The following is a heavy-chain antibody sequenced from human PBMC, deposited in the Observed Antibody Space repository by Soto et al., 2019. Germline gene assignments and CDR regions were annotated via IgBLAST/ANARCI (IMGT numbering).Heavy chain of an antibody. J-gene: IGHJ4*02. CDR3: AREGYYGSGSYRGHLLIDY. D-gene: IGHD3-10*01. Sequence: QVQLQESGPGLVKPSETLSLTCTVSGGSISSYYWSWIRQPPGKGLEWIGYIYYSGSTNYNPSLKGRVTISVDTSKNQLSLKLSSVTAADTAVYYCAREGYYGSGSYRGHLLIDYWGQGTLVTVSS. CDR1: GGSISSYY. CDR2: IYYSGST. V-gene: IGHV4-59*01.